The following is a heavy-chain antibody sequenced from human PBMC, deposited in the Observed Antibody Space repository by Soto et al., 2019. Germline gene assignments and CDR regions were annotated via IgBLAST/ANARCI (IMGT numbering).Heavy chain of an antibody. Sequence: GGSLRLSCVASGFTFSEYWMHWVRQAPGKGLVWVSRISNDGSTTIYADSVKGRFTSSRDNAKNTLYLQMNSLRAEDTAVYYCARDYSVGWGQGTLVTVSS. CDR1: GFTFSEYW. J-gene: IGHJ4*02. CDR2: ISNDGSTT. D-gene: IGHD2-15*01. V-gene: IGHV3-74*01. CDR3: ARDYSVG.